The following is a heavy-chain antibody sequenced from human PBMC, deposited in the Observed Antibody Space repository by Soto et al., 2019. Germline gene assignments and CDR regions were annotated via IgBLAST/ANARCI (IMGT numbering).Heavy chain of an antibody. J-gene: IGHJ5*02. D-gene: IGHD2-21*01. Sequence: PSETLSLTCTVSGASIISDGYYWTWIRQHPGKGLEWLGYIHYSGGATYSPSYNPSLKSRIAISVDTSKRLFSLKLTSVSAADTAVYYCARVPTYYQDSWFDPWGQGTLVTVSS. CDR1: GASIISDGYY. V-gene: IGHV4-31*03. CDR3: ARVPTYYQDSWFDP. CDR2: IHYSGGATYSP.